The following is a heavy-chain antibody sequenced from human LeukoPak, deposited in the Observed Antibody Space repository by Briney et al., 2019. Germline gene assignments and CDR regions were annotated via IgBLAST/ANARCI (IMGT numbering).Heavy chain of an antibody. CDR3: ARGDSGWYEVFFGPFDY. Sequence: PGGSLRLSCAASGFTFSSYAMSWVRQAPGKGLEWVSAISGSGGTIYYADSVKGRFTISRDNAKNSLYLQMNSLRAEDTAVYYCARGDSGWYEVFFGPFDYWGQGTLVTVSS. CDR1: GFTFSSYA. D-gene: IGHD6-19*01. J-gene: IGHJ4*02. CDR2: ISGSGGTI. V-gene: IGHV3-23*01.